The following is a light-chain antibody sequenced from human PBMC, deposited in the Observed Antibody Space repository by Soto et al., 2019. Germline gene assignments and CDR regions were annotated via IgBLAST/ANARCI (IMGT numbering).Light chain of an antibody. J-gene: IGLJ3*02. V-gene: IGLV2-11*01. Sequence: QSVLTQPRSVSGSPGQSVTISCTGTSSDVGAYNYVSWYQHHPGKAPKVMIYDVSERPSGVPDRFSGSKSDNKASLTISGLQAEDAADYYCCSYAGSYSWVFGGGTKLTVL. CDR1: SSDVGAYNY. CDR3: CSYAGSYSWV. CDR2: DVS.